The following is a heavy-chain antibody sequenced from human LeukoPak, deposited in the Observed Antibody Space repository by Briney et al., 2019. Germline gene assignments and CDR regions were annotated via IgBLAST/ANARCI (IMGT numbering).Heavy chain of an antibody. CDR2: ISSNGDST. D-gene: IGHD3-22*01. Sequence: SGGSLRLSCAASGFTFSTYAMSRVRQALGKGLEWVSAISSNGDSTYYADSVKGRFTISRDNSKNTLYLQMNSLTAEDMAVYYCATHYDSSGHYLYFDYWGQGTLATVSS. CDR3: ATHYDSSGHYLYFDY. V-gene: IGHV3-23*01. CDR1: GFTFSTYA. J-gene: IGHJ4*02.